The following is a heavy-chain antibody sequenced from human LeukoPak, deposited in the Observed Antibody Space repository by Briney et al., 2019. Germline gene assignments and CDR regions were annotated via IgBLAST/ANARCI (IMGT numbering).Heavy chain of an antibody. Sequence: GRSLRLSCAASGFTFSNFGMHWVRQAPGKGLEWVAVIWYDGSKKYYADSVKGRFTISRDNSTLFLQMNSLRAEDTAIYYCARFQYYDILTGMRYWGQGTLVTDSS. J-gene: IGHJ4*02. D-gene: IGHD3-9*01. CDR1: GFTFSNFG. CDR2: IWYDGSKK. V-gene: IGHV3-33*01. CDR3: ARFQYYDILTGMRY.